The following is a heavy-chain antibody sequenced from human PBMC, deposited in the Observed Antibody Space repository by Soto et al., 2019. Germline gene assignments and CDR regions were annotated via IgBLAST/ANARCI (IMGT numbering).Heavy chain of an antibody. Sequence: EVQLVESGGGLVQPGGSLRLSCAASGFSFSIYDMDWVRQAPGMGLEWISYITSSGKTTYYADSVKGRFTISRENAKNSLFLQMNSLRAEDTAVYYCSRDGGTDYYGMDVWGQGTTVTVSS. CDR1: GFSFSIYD. CDR3: SRDGGTDYYGMDV. CDR2: ITSSGKTT. J-gene: IGHJ6*02. D-gene: IGHD2-8*02. V-gene: IGHV3-48*03.